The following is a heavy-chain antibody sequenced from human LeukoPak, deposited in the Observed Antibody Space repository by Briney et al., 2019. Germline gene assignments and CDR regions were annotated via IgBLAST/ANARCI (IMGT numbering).Heavy chain of an antibody. V-gene: IGHV3-30*02. CDR2: IRYDGSNK. CDR1: GFTFSSYG. Sequence: GGSLRLSCAASGFTFSSYGMHWVRQAPGKGLEWMAFIRYDGSNKYYADSVKGRFTIPRDNSKNTLYLQMNSLRAEDTAVYYCAKDLLESPYYDFWSGYYPLDYWGQGTLVTVSS. D-gene: IGHD3-3*01. J-gene: IGHJ4*02. CDR3: AKDLLESPYYDFWSGYYPLDY.